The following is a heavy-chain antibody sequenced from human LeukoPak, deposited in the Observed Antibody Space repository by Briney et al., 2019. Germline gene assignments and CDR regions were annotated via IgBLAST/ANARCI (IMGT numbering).Heavy chain of an antibody. Sequence: KPSETLSLTCSVSGGSMSPYYWNWIRQPPGKGLEWIGYQYYSGATDYNPSLKSRVTISVDTSKNQFSLKLSSVTAADTAVYYCARYMIVVVNTFDYWGQGTLVTVSS. CDR2: QYYSGAT. D-gene: IGHD3-22*01. CDR1: GGSMSPYY. V-gene: IGHV4-59*12. CDR3: ARYMIVVVNTFDY. J-gene: IGHJ4*02.